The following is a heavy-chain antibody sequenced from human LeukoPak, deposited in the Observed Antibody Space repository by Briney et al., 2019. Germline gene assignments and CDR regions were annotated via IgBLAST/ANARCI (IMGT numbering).Heavy chain of an antibody. D-gene: IGHD3-16*01. Sequence: GGSLRLSCAASGFTFDDYAIHWVRQAPGKGLEWVSLISGDGGSTYYADSVKGRFTISRDNSKNSLYLQMDSLRAEDTAVYYCTKDSYDNLWGSYRDYWGQGTLVTVSS. CDR1: GFTFDDYA. J-gene: IGHJ4*02. V-gene: IGHV3-43*02. CDR2: ISGDGGST. CDR3: TKDSYDNLWGSYRDY.